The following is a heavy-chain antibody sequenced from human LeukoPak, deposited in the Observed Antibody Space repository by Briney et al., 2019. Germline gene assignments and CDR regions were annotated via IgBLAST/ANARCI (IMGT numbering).Heavy chain of an antibody. Sequence: GGSLRLSCAASGFTVSSNYMSWVRQAPWKGLEWVSVIYSGGSTYYADSVKGRFTISRENSKNTLYLQMNSLRAEDTAVYYCARDIVVVTAPIYYYYGMDVWGQGTTVTVSS. CDR2: IYSGGST. V-gene: IGHV3-53*01. CDR1: GFTVSSNY. CDR3: ARDIVVVTAPIYYYYGMDV. D-gene: IGHD2-21*02. J-gene: IGHJ6*02.